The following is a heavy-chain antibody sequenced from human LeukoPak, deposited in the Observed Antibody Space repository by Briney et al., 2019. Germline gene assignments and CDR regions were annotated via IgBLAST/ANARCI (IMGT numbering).Heavy chain of an antibody. CDR3: TTDTWYSAGH. CDR2: IKKDGSEK. J-gene: IGHJ4*02. D-gene: IGHD2-15*01. CDR1: GFIFSGSW. Sequence: GSLRLSCTASGFIFSGSWMAWIRQAPGKGLEWVAIIKKDGSEKYYVDSMKGRFTISRDNAKNSLFLQMSSLRAEDTAIYYCTTDTWYSAGHWGQGTLVTVSS. V-gene: IGHV3-7*03.